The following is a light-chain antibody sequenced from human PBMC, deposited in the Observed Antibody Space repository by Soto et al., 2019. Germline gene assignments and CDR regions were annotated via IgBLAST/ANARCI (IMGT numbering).Light chain of an antibody. CDR3: QQYKNYLT. CDR2: DAS. CDR1: QSISTW. Sequence: DIQMTQSPCTLSASVGDRVTITCRASQSISTWLAWYQQKPGKAPKVLIYDASSLESGVPSRFSGSGSGTEFTLTISSLQPDDFATYYCQQYKNYLTFGPGTKVDIK. V-gene: IGKV1-5*01. J-gene: IGKJ3*01.